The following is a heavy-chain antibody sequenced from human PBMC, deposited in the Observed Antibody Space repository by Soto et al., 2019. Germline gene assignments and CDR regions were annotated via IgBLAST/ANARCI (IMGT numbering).Heavy chain of an antibody. CDR2: IYSSGSA. CDR3: ATIVGANDY. Sequence: SETLYLTCTVYGGSIYTYSWTWLRQPAGKGLEWIGHIYSSGSANYNPSLKSRVSMSVDTSKNQFSLKLNSVTAADTAVYYCATIVGANDYWGQGALVTVSS. CDR1: GGSIYTYS. J-gene: IGHJ4*02. D-gene: IGHD1-26*01. V-gene: IGHV4-4*07.